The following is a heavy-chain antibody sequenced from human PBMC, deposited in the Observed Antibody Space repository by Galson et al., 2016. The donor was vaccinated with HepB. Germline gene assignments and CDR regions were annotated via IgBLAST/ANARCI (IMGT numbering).Heavy chain of an antibody. V-gene: IGHV3-9*01. D-gene: IGHD6-19*01. J-gene: IGHJ4*02. Sequence: LRLSCAASGFTFDDYAMHWVRQAPGKGLEWVSSISWNSDRVGYGDSVKGRFTISRDNAENSLYLQMNSLTTDDTALYYCARAPSYSSGPYPYFDYWGRGTLVTVSS. CDR1: GFTFDDYA. CDR2: ISWNSDRV. CDR3: ARAPSYSSGPYPYFDY.